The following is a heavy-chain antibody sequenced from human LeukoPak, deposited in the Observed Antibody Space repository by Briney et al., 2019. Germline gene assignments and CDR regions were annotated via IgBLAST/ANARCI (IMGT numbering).Heavy chain of an antibody. D-gene: IGHD1-26*01. CDR2: ISGSGGST. Sequence: GGSLRLSCAASGFTLSSYAMSWVRKAPGKGLEWVSAISGSGGSTYHADSAKGRFTISRDSAKNSLYLQMNSRRAEDTAVYYCGRDQTKWEPLRRRDYYYMDVWGKGTTVTVSS. CDR3: GRDQTKWEPLRRRDYYYMDV. J-gene: IGHJ6*03. CDR1: GFTLSSYA. V-gene: IGHV3-23*01.